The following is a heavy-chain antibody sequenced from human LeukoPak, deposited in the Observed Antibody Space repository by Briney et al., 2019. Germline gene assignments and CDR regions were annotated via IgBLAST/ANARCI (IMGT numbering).Heavy chain of an antibody. Sequence: GGSLRLSCAAFGFTFSSYAMTWVRQTPGKGLEWVSGISGSGVSTYYADFVKGRFTISRDNSKNTLYLQMNSLRAEDTAVYFCAKDKSLGLPTYFDYWGQGTLVTVSS. CDR2: ISGSGVST. V-gene: IGHV3-23*01. D-gene: IGHD7-27*01. CDR3: AKDKSLGLPTYFDY. CDR1: GFTFSSYA. J-gene: IGHJ4*02.